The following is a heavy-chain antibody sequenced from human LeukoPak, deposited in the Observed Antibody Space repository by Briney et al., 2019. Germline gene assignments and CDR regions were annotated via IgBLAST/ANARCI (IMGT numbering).Heavy chain of an antibody. V-gene: IGHV4-61*02. CDR1: GGSISSGSYY. Sequence: SETLSLTCTVSGGSISSGSYYWSWIRQPAGKGLEWIVRIYTSGSTNYNPSLKSRVTISVDTSKNQFSLKLSSVTAADTAVYYCARASQQLVSDYWGQGTLVTVSS. CDR3: ARASQQLVSDY. J-gene: IGHJ4*02. CDR2: IYTSGST. D-gene: IGHD6-13*01.